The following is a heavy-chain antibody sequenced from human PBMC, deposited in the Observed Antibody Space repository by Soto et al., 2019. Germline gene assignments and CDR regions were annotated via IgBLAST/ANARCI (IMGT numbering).Heavy chain of an antibody. CDR3: ARDIGVVAVALDS. CDR2: IWYDGSKT. Sequence: QVQLVESGGGVVQPGRSLRLSCVASGFTFSSYGMHWLRQAPGKGLEWVAAIWYDGSKTYYADPVKGRFSISRDQSKNPLYLQMNSLRAADTAVYYWARDIGVVAVALDSWGQGTLVTVSS. V-gene: IGHV3-33*01. CDR1: GFTFSSYG. J-gene: IGHJ4*02. D-gene: IGHD3-10*01.